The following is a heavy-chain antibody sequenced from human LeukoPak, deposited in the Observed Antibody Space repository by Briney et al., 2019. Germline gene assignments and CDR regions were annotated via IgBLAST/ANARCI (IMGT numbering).Heavy chain of an antibody. CDR3: ARGRTPAGPGAFDI. Sequence: PSETLSLTCTVSGGSISSRSDYWGWIRQTPGKGLEWIGNLDSSGSTYYNPSLKSRVTISVGTSKNQFSLNLSSVTAADTAVYYCARGRTPAGPGAFDIWGQGTMVTVSS. D-gene: IGHD2-2*01. CDR1: GGSISSRSDY. V-gene: IGHV4-39*01. CDR2: LDSSGST. J-gene: IGHJ3*02.